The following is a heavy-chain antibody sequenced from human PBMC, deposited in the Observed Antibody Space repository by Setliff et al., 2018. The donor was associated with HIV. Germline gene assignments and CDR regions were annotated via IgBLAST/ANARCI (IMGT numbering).Heavy chain of an antibody. V-gene: IGHV6-1*01. J-gene: IGHJ4*02. CDR3: ARGSYGSVLL. CDR1: GDSVSSNNAA. D-gene: IGHD6-19*01. CDR2: TYFRSKWYF. Sequence: SQTLSLTCAISGDSVSSNNAAWNWIRQSPLRGLEWLGRTYFRSKWYFDYAVSVKSRIIINPDTSKNQFSLHLNSVTPGDTAVYYCARGSYGSVLLWGQGTLVTVSS.